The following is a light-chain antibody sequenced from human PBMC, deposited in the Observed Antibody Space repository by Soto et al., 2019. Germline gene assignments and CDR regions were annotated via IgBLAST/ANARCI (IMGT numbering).Light chain of an antibody. Sequence: QSVLTQPASVSGSPGQSITISCTGTSSDVGSYNLVSWYQQHPGKAPKLMIYEGSKRTSGFSNRFSGSKSGNTASLTISGLQAEDEADYYCCSYAGSSTPYVFGTGTKLTVL. CDR2: EGS. CDR1: SSDVGSYNL. V-gene: IGLV2-23*01. J-gene: IGLJ1*01. CDR3: CSYAGSSTPYV.